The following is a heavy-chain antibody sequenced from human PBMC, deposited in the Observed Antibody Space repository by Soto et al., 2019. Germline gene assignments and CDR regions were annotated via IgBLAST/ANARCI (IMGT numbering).Heavy chain of an antibody. CDR3: ARERATMVWFDP. CDR2: IYYSGST. Sequence: PSETLSLTCTVSGGSISSSSYYWGWIRQPPGKGLEWIGSIYYSGSTYYNPSLKSRVTISVDTSKNQFSLKLSSVTAADTAVYYCARERATMVWFDPWGQGTLVTVSS. CDR1: GGSISSSSYY. D-gene: IGHD5-12*01. J-gene: IGHJ5*02. V-gene: IGHV4-39*02.